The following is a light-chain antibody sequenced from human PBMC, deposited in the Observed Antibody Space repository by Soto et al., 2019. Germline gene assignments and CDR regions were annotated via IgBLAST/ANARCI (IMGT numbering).Light chain of an antibody. CDR1: QSVSTN. Sequence: EIVITQSPATLYVSPGDSATLSCRASQSVSTNVAWYRQDPGQAPRLVIYGASTKAAGTPGRFTGSGSGTDFTLTISSLQSEDFAIYYCQQYDNWPPVTFGQGTRLEIK. J-gene: IGKJ5*01. CDR2: GAS. V-gene: IGKV3D-15*01. CDR3: QQYDNWPPVT.